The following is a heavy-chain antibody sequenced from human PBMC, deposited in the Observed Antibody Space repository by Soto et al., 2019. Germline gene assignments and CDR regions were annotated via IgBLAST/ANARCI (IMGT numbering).Heavy chain of an antibody. V-gene: IGHV3-23*01. D-gene: IGHD6-19*01. CDR3: AKGKTSGWYYFDY. J-gene: IGHJ4*02. CDR1: GFTFANYA. CDR2: ISASGGDT. Sequence: EVLLLESGGDLAQPGGSLRLSCAASGFTFANYAMSWVRQAPGKGLEWVSGISASGGDTYYADSVKDRFTISRDSSKNTLFLQMNSLRAEDTAMYYCAKGKTSGWYYFDYWGQGTLVTVSS.